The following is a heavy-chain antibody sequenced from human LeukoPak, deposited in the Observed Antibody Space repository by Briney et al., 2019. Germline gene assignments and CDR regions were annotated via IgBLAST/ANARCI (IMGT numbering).Heavy chain of an antibody. D-gene: IGHD3-9*01. CDR1: GGSISSGGYY. CDR3: ARAYDILAYFDY. J-gene: IGHJ4*02. CDR2: IYYSGST. V-gene: IGHV4-31*03. Sequence: SETLSLTCTVSGGSISSGGYYWSWIRQRPGKGLEWIGYIYYSGSTYYNPSLKSRVTISVDTSKNQFSLKLSSVTAADTAVYYCARAYDILAYFDYWGQGTLVTVSS.